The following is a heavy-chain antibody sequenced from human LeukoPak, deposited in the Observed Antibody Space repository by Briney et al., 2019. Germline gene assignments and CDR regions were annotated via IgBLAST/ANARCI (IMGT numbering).Heavy chain of an antibody. CDR2: IYYSGST. CDR1: GGSISSYY. CDR3: AASYYYYGMDV. V-gene: IGHV4-59*08. Sequence: SETLSLTCIVSGGSISSYYWSWIRPPPGKGLERIGYIYYSGSTNHNPSLKSRVTISVDTSKNQFSLGLSSVTAADTAVYYCAASYYYYGMDVWGQGTTVTVSS. J-gene: IGHJ6*01.